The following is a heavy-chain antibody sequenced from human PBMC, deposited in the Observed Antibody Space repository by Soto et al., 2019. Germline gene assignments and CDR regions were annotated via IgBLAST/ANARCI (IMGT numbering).Heavy chain of an antibody. CDR1: GGSISSSSYY. J-gene: IGHJ5*02. V-gene: IGHV4-39*01. CDR3: ARRITIFGVVTNNWFDP. D-gene: IGHD3-3*01. CDR2: IYYSGST. Sequence: TSETLSLTCTVSGGSISSSSYYWGWIRQPPGKGLEWIGSIYYSGSTYYNPSLKSRVTISVDTSKNQFSLKLSSVTAADTAVYYCARRITIFGVVTNNWFDPWGQGTLVTVSS.